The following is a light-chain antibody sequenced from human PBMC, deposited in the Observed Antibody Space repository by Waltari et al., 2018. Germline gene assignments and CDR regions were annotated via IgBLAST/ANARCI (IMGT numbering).Light chain of an antibody. J-gene: IGLJ1*01. CDR2: EVT. CDR3: CSYTISDTYV. V-gene: IGLV2-14*01. Sequence: QSALTQPASVSGSPGPSTTIPCTGPSSDIGAYNYVSWYQQHPGKAPKLMIYEVTKRPSGVSDRFSGSKSGNTASLTISGLQSEDEADYYCCSYTISDTYVFGTGTKVTVL. CDR1: SSDIGAYNY.